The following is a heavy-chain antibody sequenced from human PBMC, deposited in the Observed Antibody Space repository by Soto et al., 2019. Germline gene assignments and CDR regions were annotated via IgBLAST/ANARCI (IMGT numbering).Heavy chain of an antibody. D-gene: IGHD6-13*01. CDR1: GYSFSSYW. Sequence: GESLKISCKGSGYSFSSYWINWVRQMPGKGLEWMGIIYPGDSDTRYSPSFQGQVTISADKSISTAYLQWRSLKASDTAMYYCARHHGSPGSYFGMDVWGQGTTVTVS. V-gene: IGHV5-51*01. J-gene: IGHJ6*02. CDR3: ARHHGSPGSYFGMDV. CDR2: IYPGDSDT.